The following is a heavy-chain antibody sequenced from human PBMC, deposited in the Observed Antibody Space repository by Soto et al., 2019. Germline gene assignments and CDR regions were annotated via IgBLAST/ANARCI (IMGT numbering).Heavy chain of an antibody. CDR1: GFTFSTYY. CDR2: INSDGSRT. CDR3: ATVATGGYDWFDP. D-gene: IGHD7-27*01. V-gene: IGHV3-74*01. Sequence: GGSLRLSCAASGFTFSTYYMHWVRQAPGKGLVWVSRINSDGSRTNYADSVKGRFTTFRDNAKNTLYLQLNSLTAEDTAVYYCATVATGGYDWFDPWGQGTLVTVSS. J-gene: IGHJ5*02.